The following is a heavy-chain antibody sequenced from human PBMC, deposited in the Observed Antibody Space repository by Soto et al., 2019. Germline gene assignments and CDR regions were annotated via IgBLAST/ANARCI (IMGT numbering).Heavy chain of an antibody. CDR2: INHSGST. CDR1: GGSFSGYY. CDR3: ARMSLRGYCSRTSCYFQVEGGPARLRYGMDV. V-gene: IGHV4-34*01. Sequence: KPSETLSLTCAVYGGSFSGYYWSWIRQPPGKGLEWIGEINHSGSTNYNPSLKSRVTISVDTSKNQFSPKLSSVTAADTAVYYCARMSLRGYCSRTSCYFQVEGGPARLRYGMDVWGQGTTVTVSS. D-gene: IGHD2-2*01. J-gene: IGHJ6*02.